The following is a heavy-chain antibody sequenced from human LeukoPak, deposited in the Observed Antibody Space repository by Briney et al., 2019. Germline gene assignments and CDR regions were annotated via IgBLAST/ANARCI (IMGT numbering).Heavy chain of an antibody. D-gene: IGHD3-3*01. Sequence: GRSLRLSCAASGFTFSSYGMHWVRQAPGKGLEWVAVISYDGSNKYYADSVKGRFTISRDNSKNTLYLQMNSLRAEDTAVYYCAIQPNQRSGYIDYWGQGTLVTVSS. CDR3: AIQPNQRSGYIDY. V-gene: IGHV3-30*03. CDR1: GFTFSSYG. J-gene: IGHJ4*02. CDR2: ISYDGSNK.